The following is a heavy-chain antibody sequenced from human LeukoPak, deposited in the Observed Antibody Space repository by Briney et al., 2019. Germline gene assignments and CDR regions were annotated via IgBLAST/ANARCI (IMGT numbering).Heavy chain of an antibody. CDR1: GGSISSYY. D-gene: IGHD3-9*01. Sequence: PSETLSLTCTVSGGSISSYYWSWIRQPPGKGLEWIAYIYYSGSTNYNPSLKSRVTISVDTSKNQFSLKLSSVTAADTAVYYCARGPDYETGYWPYYYYYGMDVWGQGTTVTVSS. CDR3: ARGPDYETGYWPYYYYYGMDV. CDR2: IYYSGST. V-gene: IGHV4-59*01. J-gene: IGHJ6*02.